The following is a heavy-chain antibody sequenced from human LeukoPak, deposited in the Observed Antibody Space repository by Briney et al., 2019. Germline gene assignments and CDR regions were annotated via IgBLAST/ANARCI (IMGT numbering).Heavy chain of an antibody. CDR2: ISGSGGST. Sequence: PGGSLRLTCAASGFTFSSYAMSWVRQAPGKGQEWVSAISGSGGSTYYADSVKGRFTISKDNSKNTLYLQMNSLRAEDTAVYYCAKGRKSYYYGMDVWGQGTTVAVSS. CDR1: GFTFSSYA. J-gene: IGHJ6*02. CDR3: AKGRKSYYYGMDV. V-gene: IGHV3-23*01.